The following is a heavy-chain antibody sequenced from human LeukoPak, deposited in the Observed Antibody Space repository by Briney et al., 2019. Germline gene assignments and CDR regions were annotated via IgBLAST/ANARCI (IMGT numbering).Heavy chain of an antibody. CDR1: GGSISSYY. CDR3: ARAYSRSYSHFDD. V-gene: IGHV4-4*09. CDR2: IYTSGST. Sequence: SETLPLTCTVSGGSISSYYWSWIRQPPGKGLEWIGYIYTSGSTNYNPSLKSRVTISVDTSKNQFSLRLSSVTAADTAMYFCARAYSRSYSHFDDWGQGTLVTVSS. D-gene: IGHD1-26*01. J-gene: IGHJ4*02.